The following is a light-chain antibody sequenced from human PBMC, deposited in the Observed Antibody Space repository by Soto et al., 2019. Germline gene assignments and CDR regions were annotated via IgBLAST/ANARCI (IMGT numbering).Light chain of an antibody. CDR1: ISDVGGYNY. CDR3: NSYRSTSTRYV. V-gene: IGLV2-14*01. CDR2: DVS. Sequence: QSALTQPASVSGSPGQSITISCTGTISDVGGYNYVSWYQQHTDEAPKLIVYDVSNQPSGVSHRFSGSKSGNTASLTISGLQAEDEADYYCNSYRSTSTRYVFGTGTKVTVL. J-gene: IGLJ1*01.